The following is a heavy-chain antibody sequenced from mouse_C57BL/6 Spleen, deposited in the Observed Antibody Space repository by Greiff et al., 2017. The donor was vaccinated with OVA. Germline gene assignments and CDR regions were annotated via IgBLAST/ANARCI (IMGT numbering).Heavy chain of an antibody. D-gene: IGHD4-1*01. J-gene: IGHJ4*01. CDR2: ISYDGSN. CDR1: GYSITSGYY. Sequence: EVKLMESGPGLVKPSQSLSLTCSVTGYSITSGYYWNWIRQFPGNKLEWMGYISYDGSNNYNPSLKNRISITRDTSKNQFFLKLNSVTTEDTATYYCAANWGESYWGQGTSVTVSS. CDR3: AANWGESY. V-gene: IGHV3-6*01.